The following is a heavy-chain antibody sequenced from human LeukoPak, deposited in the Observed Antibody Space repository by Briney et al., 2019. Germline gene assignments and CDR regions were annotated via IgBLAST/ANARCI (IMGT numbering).Heavy chain of an antibody. D-gene: IGHD2-21*02. CDR3: ARLTAFGYGALDS. Sequence: SETLSLTCTVSGGSISSTSHYWGWIRQPPGKGPEWIGNIYYSGSTFYTTSLKSRVTISVDTSRNQFSLRLSSLTASDTAVYYCARLTAFGYGALDSWGQGTLVTVSS. CDR2: IYYSGST. J-gene: IGHJ4*02. CDR1: GGSISSTSHY. V-gene: IGHV4-39*01.